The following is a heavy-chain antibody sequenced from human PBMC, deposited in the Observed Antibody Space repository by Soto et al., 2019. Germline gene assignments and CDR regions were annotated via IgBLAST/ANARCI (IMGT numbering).Heavy chain of an antibody. CDR3: ARDKFSYYYGMDV. J-gene: IGHJ6*02. Sequence: SETLSLTCTVSGGSISSYYWSWIRQPPGKGLEWIGYIYYFGTTNYTPSLKSRVTISVDMSKTQFSLKLSSVTFADTAVYYWARDKFSYYYGMDVWGQGTTVTVSS. CDR2: IYYFGTT. V-gene: IGHV4-59*01. CDR1: GGSISSYY.